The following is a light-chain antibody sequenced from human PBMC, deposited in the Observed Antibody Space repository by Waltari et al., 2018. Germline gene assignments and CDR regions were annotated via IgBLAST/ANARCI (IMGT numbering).Light chain of an antibody. V-gene: IGLV1-44*01. CDR1: ASNIGGNL. Sequence: QSVLTQPPSASGTPGQRVTISCSGSASNIGGNLFNWYQQLPGKAPKLLIYRSDQRPSGVPDRFSGSKTGTSASLAISGLQSEDEADYFCASWDDSLNGHWVFGGGTKVTVL. J-gene: IGLJ3*02. CDR3: ASWDDSLNGHWV. CDR2: RSD.